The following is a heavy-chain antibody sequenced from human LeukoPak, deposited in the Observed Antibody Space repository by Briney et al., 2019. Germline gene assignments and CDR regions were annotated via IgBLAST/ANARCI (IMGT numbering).Heavy chain of an antibody. V-gene: IGHV1-2*02. CDR1: GYTFTGYY. CDR3: AREKLVGDSFDP. J-gene: IGHJ5*02. CDR2: INPNSGGT. D-gene: IGHD1-26*01. Sequence: ASVKVSCKASGYTFTGYYMHWARQAPGQGLEWMGWINPNSGGTNYAQKFQGRVTMTRDTSISTAYMELSRLRSDDTAVYYCAREKLVGDSFDPWGQGTLVTVSS.